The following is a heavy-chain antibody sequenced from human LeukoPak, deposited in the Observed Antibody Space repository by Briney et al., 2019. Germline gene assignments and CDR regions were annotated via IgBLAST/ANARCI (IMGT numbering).Heavy chain of an antibody. CDR2: IQYDGSKQ. CDR1: GFTSGFTFSYYG. CDR3: ARGYTMVRGVGEWFDP. Sequence: PGGSLRLSCAASGFTSGFTFSYYGMHWVRQAPGKGLEWVAGIQYDGSKQHYADSMKGRFTISRDNSKNTLYLQMNSLRGEDTALYYCARGYTMVRGVGEWFDPWGQGTLVTVSS. V-gene: IGHV3-33*01. D-gene: IGHD3-10*01. J-gene: IGHJ5*02.